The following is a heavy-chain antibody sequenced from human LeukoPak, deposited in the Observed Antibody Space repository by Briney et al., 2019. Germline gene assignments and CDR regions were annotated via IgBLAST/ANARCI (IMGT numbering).Heavy chain of an antibody. CDR2: IYTSGST. J-gene: IGHJ6*03. CDR3: ARDPYSGNYGNYYYYYMDV. Sequence: SETLSLTCTVSGGSISSYYWSWLRQPAGKGLEWIGRIYTSGSTYYNPSLKSRVTMSVDTSKNQFSLKLSSVTAADTAVYYCARDPYSGNYGNYYYYYMDVWGKGTTVTISS. V-gene: IGHV4-4*07. CDR1: GGSISSYY. D-gene: IGHD1-26*01.